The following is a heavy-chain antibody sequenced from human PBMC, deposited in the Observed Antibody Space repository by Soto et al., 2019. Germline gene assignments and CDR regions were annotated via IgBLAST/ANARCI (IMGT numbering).Heavy chain of an antibody. J-gene: IGHJ5*02. D-gene: IGHD3-22*01. Sequence: ASVKVSCKASGYTFTSYYMHWVRQAPGQGLEWMGRIYPSDGSTSYAQKFQGRVTITRDTSASTAYMELSSLRSEDTAVYYCARSPDSSGYYTPFDPWGQGTLVTVSS. CDR2: IYPSDGST. CDR3: ARSPDSSGYYTPFDP. CDR1: GYTFTSYY. V-gene: IGHV1-46*01.